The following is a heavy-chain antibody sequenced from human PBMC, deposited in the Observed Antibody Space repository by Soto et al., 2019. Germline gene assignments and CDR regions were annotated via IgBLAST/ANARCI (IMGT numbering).Heavy chain of an antibody. Sequence: GXSVKVSCTASGYTFTNYYMHWVRQAPGQGLECMGIINPSGGSTSYSQKFQGRVTMTMDTSTSTVYMELRSLRSEDTAVYYCARGDGYNHHNPFDDWGQGTLVTVSS. J-gene: IGHJ4*02. D-gene: IGHD5-12*01. CDR3: ARGDGYNHHNPFDD. V-gene: IGHV1-46*01. CDR1: GYTFTNYY. CDR2: INPSGGST.